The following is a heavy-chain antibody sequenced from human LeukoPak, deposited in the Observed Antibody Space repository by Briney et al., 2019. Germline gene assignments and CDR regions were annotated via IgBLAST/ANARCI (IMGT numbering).Heavy chain of an antibody. CDR2: IYYSGST. D-gene: IGHD3-3*01. CDR3: ARATRDFWSGSFDY. V-gene: IGHV4-59*01. CDR1: GGSISSYY. Sequence: PSETLSLTCTVSGGSISSYYWSWIRQPPGKGLEWIGYIYYSGSTNYNPSLKSRVTISIDTPKNQFSLKMSSLTAADPAVYYCARATRDFWSGSFDYWGQGTLVTVPS. J-gene: IGHJ4*02.